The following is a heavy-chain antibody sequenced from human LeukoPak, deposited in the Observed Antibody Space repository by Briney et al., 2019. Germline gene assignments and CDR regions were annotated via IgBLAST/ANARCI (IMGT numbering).Heavy chain of an antibody. D-gene: IGHD6-19*01. CDR1: GYTFTSYD. V-gene: IGHV1-8*03. J-gene: IGHJ4*02. CDR3: ARRAVAAKRGGPYYFDY. CDR2: MNPNSGNT. Sequence: ASLKVSCKASGYTFTSYDINWVRQAAGQGLEWMGWMNPNSGNTGYAQKFQGRVTITRNTSISTAYMELSSLRSEDTAVYYCARRAVAAKRGGPYYFDYWGQGTLVTVSS.